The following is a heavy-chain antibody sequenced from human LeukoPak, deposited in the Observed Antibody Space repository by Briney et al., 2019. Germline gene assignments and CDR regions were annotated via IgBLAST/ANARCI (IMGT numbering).Heavy chain of an antibody. Sequence: PSETLSLTCAGYGGSFSGYYWSWIRQPPGKGLEWIGEINHSGSTNYNPSLKSRVTISVDTSKNQFSLKLSSVTAADTAVYYCAGAIGYCSGGSCYAGGAFDYWGQGTLVTVSS. CDR2: INHSGST. CDR1: GGSFSGYY. CDR3: AGAIGYCSGGSCYAGGAFDY. D-gene: IGHD2-15*01. J-gene: IGHJ4*02. V-gene: IGHV4-34*01.